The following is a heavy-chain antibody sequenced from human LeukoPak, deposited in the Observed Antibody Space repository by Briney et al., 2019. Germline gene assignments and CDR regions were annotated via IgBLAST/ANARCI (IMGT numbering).Heavy chain of an antibody. CDR2: ISYYGSNK. CDR1: GITFCSYP. D-gene: IGHD3-10*01. V-gene: IGHV3-30-3*01. Sequence: PRGSPCLSRAASGITFCSYPMHWVGQAPGKGLEWVAVISYYGSNKYYAASVNRPFSSRRDNSKNTLYQQLHRPRAEDTAVYYCARDLVRGVKTLSWFDPWGHGYLVTVSS. J-gene: IGHJ5*02. CDR3: ARDLVRGVKTLSWFDP.